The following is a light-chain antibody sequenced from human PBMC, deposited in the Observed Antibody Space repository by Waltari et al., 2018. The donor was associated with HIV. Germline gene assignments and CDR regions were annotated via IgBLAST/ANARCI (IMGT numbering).Light chain of an antibody. V-gene: IGKV3-20*01. J-gene: IGKJ1*01. CDR2: GAS. CDR3: QQYSNSRWT. Sequence: EIVLTQFPGTLSVSPGDSATLSCRASQSVTSSYLVWYQQRPGQAPRLVIYGASTRAAGIPDRFSGSGSGTDFTLTISSLEPEDFAVYYCQQYSNSRWTFGQGTKVEIK. CDR1: QSVTSSY.